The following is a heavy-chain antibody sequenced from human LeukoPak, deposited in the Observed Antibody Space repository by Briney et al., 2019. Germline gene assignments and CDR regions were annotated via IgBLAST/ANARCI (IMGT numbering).Heavy chain of an antibody. CDR1: GYTFTSYD. CDR2: MNPNSGNT. D-gene: IGHD5-18*01. J-gene: IGHJ4*02. V-gene: IGHV1-8*01. CDR3: AKVDTAIGG. Sequence: ASVKVSCKASGYTFTSYDINWVRQATGQGLEWMGWMNPNSGNTGYAQKFRGRVTMTRSTSISTAYMEMSSLRSEDTAVYYCAKVDTAIGGWGQGTLVTVSS.